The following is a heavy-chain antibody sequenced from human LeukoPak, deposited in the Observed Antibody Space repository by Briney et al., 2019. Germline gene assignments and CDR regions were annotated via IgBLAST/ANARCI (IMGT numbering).Heavy chain of an antibody. CDR3: ARDRWELLPNVEYFQH. CDR1: GYTFTSYG. V-gene: IGHV1-18*01. J-gene: IGHJ1*01. D-gene: IGHD1-26*01. Sequence: ASVKVSCKASGYTFTSYGISWVRQAPGQGLEWMGWISAYNGNTSYAQKLQGRVTMTTDTSTSTAYMELRSLRSDDTAVYYCARDRWELLPNVEYFQHWGQGTLVTVSS. CDR2: ISAYNGNT.